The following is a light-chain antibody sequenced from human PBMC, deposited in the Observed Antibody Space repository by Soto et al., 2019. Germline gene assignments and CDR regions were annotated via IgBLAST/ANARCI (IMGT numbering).Light chain of an antibody. CDR1: SRDVGGYNY. J-gene: IGLJ2*01. CDR3: SSYTSSSTLVV. CDR2: DVS. V-gene: IGLV2-14*01. Sequence: QSALPQPASVSGSPGQSIPISCTGTSRDVGGYNYVSWYQQHPGKAPKLMIYDVSNRPSGVSNRFSGSKSGNTASLTISGLQAEDEADYYCSSYTSSSTLVVFGGGTKLTVL.